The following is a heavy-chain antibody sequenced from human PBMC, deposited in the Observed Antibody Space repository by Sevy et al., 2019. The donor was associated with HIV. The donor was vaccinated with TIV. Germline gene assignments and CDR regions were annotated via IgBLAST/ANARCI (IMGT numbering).Heavy chain of an antibody. J-gene: IGHJ5*02. CDR1: GFTFSSYE. CDR3: ARVDANYDKGFDP. D-gene: IGHD3-22*01. V-gene: IGHV3-48*03. Sequence: GGSLLSCEASGFTFSSYEMNWVRQAPGKGLEWVSYISSSGTTIKYADSVKGRFTISRDNAKNSLYMQMNSLRAEDTAVYYCARVDANYDKGFDPWGQGTLVTVSS. CDR2: ISSSGTTI.